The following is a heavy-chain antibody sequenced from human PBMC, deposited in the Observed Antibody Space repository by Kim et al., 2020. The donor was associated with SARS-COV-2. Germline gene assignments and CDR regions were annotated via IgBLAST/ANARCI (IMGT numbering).Heavy chain of an antibody. D-gene: IGHD1-26*01. CDR3: ARDEIVGAIYY. J-gene: IGHJ4*02. CDR2: IYYSGST. CDR1: GGSISSYY. Sequence: SETLSLTCTVSGGSISSYYWSWIRQPPGKGLEWIGYIYYSGSTNYNPSLKSRVTISVDTSKNQFSLKLSSVTAADTAVYYCARDEIVGAIYYWGQGTLVTVSS. V-gene: IGHV4-59*13.